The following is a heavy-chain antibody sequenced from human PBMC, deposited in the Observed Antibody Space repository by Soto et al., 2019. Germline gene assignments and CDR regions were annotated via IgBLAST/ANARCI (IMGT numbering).Heavy chain of an antibody. V-gene: IGHV1-69*01. CDR1: GGTFSSYA. J-gene: IGHJ6*02. Sequence: SVKVSFNASGGTFSSYAISLVRHSPGQGLEWMGGIIPIFGTANYAQKFQGRVTITADESTSTAYMDLSSLRSEDTAVYYCASPPTTGNSYYYGMDVWGQGTTVTVSS. CDR2: IIPIFGTA. CDR3: ASPPTTGNSYYYGMDV. D-gene: IGHD4-17*01.